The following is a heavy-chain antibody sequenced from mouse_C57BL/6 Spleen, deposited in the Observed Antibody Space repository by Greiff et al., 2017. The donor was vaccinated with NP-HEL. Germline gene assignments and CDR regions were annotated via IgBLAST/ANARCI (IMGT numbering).Heavy chain of an antibody. J-gene: IGHJ1*03. CDR2: IWSGGST. Sequence: QVQLQQSGPGLVQPSQSLSITCTVSGFSLTSYGVHWVRQSPGKGLEWMGVIWSGGSTDYNAAFISRLSISKDNSNSQVFFKMNSLQADDTAIYYCASSYYSNYEGYFDVWGTGTTVTVSS. CDR3: ASSYYSNYEGYFDV. V-gene: IGHV2-2*01. CDR1: GFSLTSYG. D-gene: IGHD2-5*01.